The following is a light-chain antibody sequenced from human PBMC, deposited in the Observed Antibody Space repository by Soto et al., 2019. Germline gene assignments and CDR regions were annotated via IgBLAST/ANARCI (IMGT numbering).Light chain of an antibody. Sequence: DIVLTQSPLSLPVTPGEPASISCRSSQSLLQSNGNHYLDWYLQKPGQSPQVLIYLGSNRASGVPDRFSGSGSGTDFTLKISRVEAEDVGVYYCLQARQTPWTFGQGTKVELK. CDR2: LGS. CDR3: LQARQTPWT. V-gene: IGKV2-28*01. CDR1: QSLLQSNGNHY. J-gene: IGKJ1*01.